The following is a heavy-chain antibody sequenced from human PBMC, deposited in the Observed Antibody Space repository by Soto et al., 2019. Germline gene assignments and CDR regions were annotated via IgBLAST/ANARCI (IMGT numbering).Heavy chain of an antibody. D-gene: IGHD6-13*01. CDR2: INHRGSA. CDR1: GASVSSTYW. Sequence: SETLSLTCAVSGASVSSTYWWSWVRQPPGKGPEWIGEINHRGSANYNPSLKSRVTMSLDISKSQFSLRLTSVTAADTAVYFCARYNAASGTYYFDYWGQGTPVTVSS. CDR3: ARYNAASGTYYFDY. J-gene: IGHJ4*02. V-gene: IGHV4-4*02.